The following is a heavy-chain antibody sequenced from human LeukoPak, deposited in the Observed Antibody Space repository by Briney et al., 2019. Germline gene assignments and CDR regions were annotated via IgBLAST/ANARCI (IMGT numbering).Heavy chain of an antibody. CDR1: GFTFSSYA. V-gene: IGHV3-23*01. J-gene: IGHJ5*02. Sequence: SGGSLRLSCAASGFTFSSYAMSWVRQAPGKGLEWVSAISGSGGSTYYADSVKGRFTISRDNSKNTLYLQMNSLRAEDTAVYYCAREGRPGYSGYHWGQGTLVTVSS. CDR2: ISGSGGST. CDR3: AREGRPGYSGYH. D-gene: IGHD1-26*01.